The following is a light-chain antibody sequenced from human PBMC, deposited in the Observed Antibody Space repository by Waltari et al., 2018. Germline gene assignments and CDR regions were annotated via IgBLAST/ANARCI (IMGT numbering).Light chain of an antibody. V-gene: IGKV3-15*01. J-gene: IGKJ1*01. CDR1: QSVSSN. CDR3: QQYNNWPRT. CDR2: DAS. Sequence: EIVMTQSPATLSVSPGERATLPCRASQSVSSNLAWYQQKSGQAPRLLIYDASTRATGIPGRISGSGSGTEFTLTISSLQSEDFAVYYCQQYNNWPRTFGQGTKVEIK.